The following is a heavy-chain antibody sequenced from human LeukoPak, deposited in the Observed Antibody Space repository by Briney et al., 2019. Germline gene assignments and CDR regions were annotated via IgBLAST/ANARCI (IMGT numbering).Heavy chain of an antibody. CDR3: ASDSSSWPPGY. V-gene: IGHV1-46*01. CDR2: INPTGGST. CDR1: GYTFPSYF. J-gene: IGHJ4*02. Sequence: GASVKVSCKASGYTFPSYFMHWVRQAPGQGLEWMGIINPTGGSTTYAQKFQGRVTITADESTSTAYMELSSLRSEDTAVYYCASDSSSWPPGYWGQGTLVTVSS. D-gene: IGHD6-13*01.